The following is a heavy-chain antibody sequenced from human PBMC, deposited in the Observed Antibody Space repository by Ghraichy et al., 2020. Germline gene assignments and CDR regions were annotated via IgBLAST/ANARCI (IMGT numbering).Heavy chain of an antibody. J-gene: IGHJ6*02. CDR1: GGSFSGYY. CDR3: ASLFWSGGYYYGMDV. V-gene: IGHV4-34*01. CDR2: INHSGST. Sequence: SETLSLTCAVYGGSFSGYYWSWIRQPPGKGLEWIGEINHSGSTNYNPSLKSRVTISVDTSKNQFSLKLSSVTAADTAVYYCASLFWSGGYYYGMDVWGQGTTVTVSS. D-gene: IGHD3-3*01.